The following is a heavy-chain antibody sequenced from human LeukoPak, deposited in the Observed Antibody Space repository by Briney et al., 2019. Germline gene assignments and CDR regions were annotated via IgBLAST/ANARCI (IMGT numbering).Heavy chain of an antibody. CDR3: ARGHREMATPFDY. CDR2: IIPIFGTA. D-gene: IGHD5-24*01. V-gene: IGHV1-69*13. Sequence: SVKVSCKASGYTFTSYGISWVRQAPGQGLEWMGGIIPIFGTANYAQKFQGRVTITADESTSTAYMELSSLRSEDTAVYYCARGHREMATPFDYWGQGTLVTVSS. J-gene: IGHJ4*02. CDR1: GYTFTSYG.